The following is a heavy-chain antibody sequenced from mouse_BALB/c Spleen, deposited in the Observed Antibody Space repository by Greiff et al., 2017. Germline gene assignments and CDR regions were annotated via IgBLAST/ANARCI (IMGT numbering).Heavy chain of an antibody. CDR3: AILYGNYEDYYAMDY. D-gene: IGHD2-1*01. J-gene: IGHJ4*01. Sequence: EVKLMESGPELEKPGASVKISCKASGYSFTGYNMNWVKQSNGKSLEWIGNIDPYYGGTSYNQKFKGKATLTVDKSSSTAYMQLKSLTSEDSAVYYCAILYGNYEDYYAMDYWGQGTSVTVSS. CDR1: GYSFTGYN. V-gene: IGHV1-39*01. CDR2: IDPYYGGT.